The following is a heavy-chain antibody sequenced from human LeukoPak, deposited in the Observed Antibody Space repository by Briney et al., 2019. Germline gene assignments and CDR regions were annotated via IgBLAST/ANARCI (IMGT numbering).Heavy chain of an antibody. V-gene: IGHV4-34*01. CDR2: INHSGST. Sequence: SETLSLTCAVYGGSFSGYYWSWIRQPPGKGLEWIGEINHSGSTNYNPSLKSRVTISVDTSKNQFSLELSPVTAADTAVYYCARARRYSSSWWSLGFDYWGQGTLVTVSS. CDR3: ARARRYSSSWWSLGFDY. D-gene: IGHD6-13*01. J-gene: IGHJ4*02. CDR1: GGSFSGYY.